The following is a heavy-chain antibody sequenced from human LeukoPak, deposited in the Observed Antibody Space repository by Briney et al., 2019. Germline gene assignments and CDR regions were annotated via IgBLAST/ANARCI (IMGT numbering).Heavy chain of an antibody. CDR2: IYHSGST. Sequence: SETLSLTCTVSGYSISSGYYWGWIRQPPGKGLEWIGSIYHSGSTYYNPSLKSRVTISVDTSKNQFSLELSSVTAADTAVYYCAGCRITGTRPFDYWGQGTLVTVSS. CDR3: AGCRITGTRPFDY. V-gene: IGHV4-38-2*02. J-gene: IGHJ4*02. CDR1: GYSISSGYY. D-gene: IGHD1-7*01.